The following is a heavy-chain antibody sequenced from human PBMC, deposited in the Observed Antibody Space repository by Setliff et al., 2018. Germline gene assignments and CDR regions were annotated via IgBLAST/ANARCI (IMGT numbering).Heavy chain of an antibody. J-gene: IGHJ4*02. Sequence: SETLSLTCSASGVDVIERLYYWSWVRQSPGKGLEWIGTRYYTGTTFYNPSLESRVAVSLDASEKKFSLNLRSVTTADTAVYYCARHFYPPDFFAHWGQGLVVTVS. CDR1: GVDVIERLYY. V-gene: IGHV4-39*01. D-gene: IGHD3-3*01. CDR2: RYYTGTT. CDR3: ARHFYPPDFFAH.